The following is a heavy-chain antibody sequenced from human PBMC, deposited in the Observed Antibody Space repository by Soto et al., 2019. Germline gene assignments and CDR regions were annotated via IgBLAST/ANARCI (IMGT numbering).Heavy chain of an antibody. V-gene: IGHV1-69*13. D-gene: IGHD3-22*01. CDR1: GGTFSSYA. CDR2: IIPIFGTA. J-gene: IGHJ4*02. CDR3: ARDPTYYYDSSGHG. Sequence: SVKVSCKASGGTFSSYAISWVRQAPGQGLEWMGGIIPIFGTANYAQKFQGRVTITADESTSTAYMELSSLRSEDTAVYYCARDPTYYYDSSGHGWGQGTLVTVSS.